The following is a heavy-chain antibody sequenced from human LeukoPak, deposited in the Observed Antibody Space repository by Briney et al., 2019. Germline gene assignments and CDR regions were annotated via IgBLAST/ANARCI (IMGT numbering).Heavy chain of an antibody. CDR1: GFIVTTNY. Sequence: PGGSLRLSCVASGFIVTTNYMSWVRQAPGKGLEWVAVIYSGGSTYYADSLKGRFTISRDKSKNTLYLQMNSLRPEDTAVYYCATYCDISGHGAFDIWGQGTLVTVSS. CDR2: IYSGGST. D-gene: IGHD3-22*01. V-gene: IGHV3-53*01. CDR3: ATYCDISGHGAFDI. J-gene: IGHJ3*02.